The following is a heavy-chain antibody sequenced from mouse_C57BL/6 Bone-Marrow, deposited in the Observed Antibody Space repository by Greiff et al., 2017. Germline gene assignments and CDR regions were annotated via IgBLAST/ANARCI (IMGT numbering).Heavy chain of an antibody. CDR1: GYTFTSYG. J-gene: IGHJ3*01. Sequence: VQLQQSGAELVRPGSSVKMSCTTSGYTFTSYGINWVKQRPGQGLEWIGYIYIGNGYTEYNEKFKGQGTLISDTYSSTAYMQLRSLTSEDSAIYFCARSDDYDGTYDWGQGTLVTVSA. V-gene: IGHV1-58*01. D-gene: IGHD2-4*01. CDR2: IYIGNGYT. CDR3: ARSDDYDGTYD.